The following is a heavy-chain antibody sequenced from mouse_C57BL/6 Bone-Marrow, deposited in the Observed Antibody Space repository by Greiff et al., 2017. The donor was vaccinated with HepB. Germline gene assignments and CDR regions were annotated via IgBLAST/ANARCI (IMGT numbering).Heavy chain of an antibody. CDR3: ARSLHYYGSPFAY. D-gene: IGHD1-1*01. V-gene: IGHV1-4*01. CDR1: GYTFTSYT. J-gene: IGHJ3*01. Sequence: QVQLQQSGAELPGPGASVKMSCKASGYTFTSYTMHWVKRRPGQGREWIGYINPSSGYTKYIQKFKDKATLTADKSSSTAYMQLSSLTSEDSAVYYCARSLHYYGSPFAYWGQGTLVTVSA. CDR2: INPSSGYT.